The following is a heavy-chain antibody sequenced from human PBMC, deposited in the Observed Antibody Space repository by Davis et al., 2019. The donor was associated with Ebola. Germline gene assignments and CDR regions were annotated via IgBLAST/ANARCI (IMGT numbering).Heavy chain of an antibody. CDR2: ISWNSGSI. CDR3: AKGSGITGTTGYYGMDV. Sequence: PGGSLRLSCAASGFTFDDYAMHWVRQAPGKGLEWVSGISWNSGSIGYADSVKGRFTISRDNAKNSLYLQMNSLRAEDTALYYCAKGSGITGTTGYYGMDVWGQGTTVTVSS. D-gene: IGHD1-7*01. V-gene: IGHV3-9*01. CDR1: GFTFDDYA. J-gene: IGHJ6*02.